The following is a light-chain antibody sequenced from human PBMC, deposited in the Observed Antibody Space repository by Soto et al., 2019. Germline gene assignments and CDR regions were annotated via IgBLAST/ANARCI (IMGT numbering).Light chain of an antibody. Sequence: QLVLTQPPSVSGVPGQRVTISCTGSSSNIGAGYDVHWYQQLPGTAPKLLIYGNSNRPSGVPDRFSGSKSGTSASLAITGLQAEDEADYYCQSYDSSLSFYVFGTGTKLTVL. CDR3: QSYDSSLSFYV. V-gene: IGLV1-40*01. J-gene: IGLJ1*01. CDR2: GNS. CDR1: SSNIGAGYD.